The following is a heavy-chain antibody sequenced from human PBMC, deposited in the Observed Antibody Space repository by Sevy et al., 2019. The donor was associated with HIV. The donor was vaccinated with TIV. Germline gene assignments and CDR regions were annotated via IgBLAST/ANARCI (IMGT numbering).Heavy chain of an antibody. V-gene: IGHV3-23*01. D-gene: IGHD3-22*01. J-gene: IGHJ5*02. CDR1: GFTFSSYA. CDR2: LSGSGGST. CDR3: AKDPEGGMIVVVITWFDP. Sequence: GGSLRLSCAASGFTFSSYAMSWVRRAPGKGLEWVSALSGSGGSTNYADSVKGRFTISRDNSKNTLYLQMNSLRAEDTAVYYCAKDPEGGMIVVVITWFDPWGQGTLVTVSS.